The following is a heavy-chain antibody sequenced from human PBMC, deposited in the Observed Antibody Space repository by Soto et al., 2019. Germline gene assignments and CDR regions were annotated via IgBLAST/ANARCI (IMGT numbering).Heavy chain of an antibody. CDR2: IYWDDDK. CDR3: ARESRRFFDC. V-gene: IGHV2-5*02. CDR1: GFSLSNNGVG. J-gene: IGHJ4*02. D-gene: IGHD2-2*01. Sequence: SGPTLVNPPQTLTMTFTFAGFSLSNNGVGVGWIRQPPGKALEWLAIIYWDDDKRYSPSLKSRLTITKDTSNNQVVLTMTNMDPVDTATYYCARESRRFFDCWGQGTLVTVSS.